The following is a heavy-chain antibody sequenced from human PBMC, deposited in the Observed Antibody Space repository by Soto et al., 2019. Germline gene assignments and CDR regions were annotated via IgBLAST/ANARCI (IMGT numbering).Heavy chain of an antibody. CDR2: VHFRGST. V-gene: IGHV4-39*01. J-gene: IGHJ5*02. CDR1: GGSISSNSYF. D-gene: IGHD5-18*01. Sequence: SSETLSLTCSVSGGSISSNSYFWDWIRQSPGKGLEWIGSVHFRGSTYYNPSLKSRVTISVDTSKNQFSLKLTSVTAADRAVYYCARRGPNNSYGYDHRLDPWGQGTLVTVSS. CDR3: ARRGPNNSYGYDHRLDP.